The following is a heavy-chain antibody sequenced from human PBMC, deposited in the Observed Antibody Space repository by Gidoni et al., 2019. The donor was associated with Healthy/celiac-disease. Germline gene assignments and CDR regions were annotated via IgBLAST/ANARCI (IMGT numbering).Heavy chain of an antibody. J-gene: IGHJ6*03. Sequence: EVQLVESGGGLVQPGGSLRLSCAASGFPFRSYWMSWVRQDPGKGLEWVGNIKQDGSEKYYVDSVKGRFTISRDNDKNSLYLQMNSLRAEETAVYYCARYYDILTGYYNPPYYYYYYMDVWGKGTTVTVSS. D-gene: IGHD3-9*01. V-gene: IGHV3-7*04. CDR1: GFPFRSYW. CDR3: ARYYDILTGYYNPPYYYYYYMDV. CDR2: IKQDGSEK.